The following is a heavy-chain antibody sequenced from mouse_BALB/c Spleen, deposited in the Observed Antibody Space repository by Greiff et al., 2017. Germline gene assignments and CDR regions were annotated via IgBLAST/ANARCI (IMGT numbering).Heavy chain of an antibody. D-gene: IGHD3-1*01. J-gene: IGHJ4*01. CDR2: ISSGGST. CDR3: AREDRATDAMDY. Sequence: EVKLEESGGGLVKPGGSLKLSCAASGFTFSSYAMSWVRQTPEKRLEWVASISSGGSTYYPDSVKGRFTISRDNARNILYLQMSSLRSEDTAMYYCAREDRATDAMDYWGQGTSVTVSS. CDR1: GFTFSSYA. V-gene: IGHV5-6-5*01.